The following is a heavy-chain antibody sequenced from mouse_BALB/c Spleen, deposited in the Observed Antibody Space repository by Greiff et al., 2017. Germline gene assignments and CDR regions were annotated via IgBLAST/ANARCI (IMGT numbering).Heavy chain of an antibody. CDR3: ARGGWDYAYDY. D-gene: IGHD2-4*01. V-gene: IGHV5-6-5*01. CDR2: ISSGGST. Sequence: EVMLVESGGGLVKPGGSLKLSCAASGFTFSSYAMSWVRQTPEKRLEWVASISSGGSTYYPDSVKGRFTISRDNARNILYLQMSSLRSEDTAMYYSARGGWDYAYDYWGQGTTLTVSS. J-gene: IGHJ2*01. CDR1: GFTFSSYA.